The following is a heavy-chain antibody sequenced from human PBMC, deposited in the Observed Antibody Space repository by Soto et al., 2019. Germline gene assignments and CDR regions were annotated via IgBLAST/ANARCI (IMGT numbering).Heavy chain of an antibody. D-gene: IGHD2-21*02. Sequence: QVQLVQSGAEMKRPGSSVKVSCQASGSTFSSYTVSWVRQAPGQGLEWMGRIIPVIGVTNYAQKFKGRVTITADKSKTTAYMELSSLRSGDTSVYYCARRRYCGADCYSKYYYGMDVWGQGTTVTVSS. J-gene: IGHJ6*02. CDR2: IIPVIGVT. V-gene: IGHV1-69*02. CDR1: GSTFSSYT. CDR3: ARRRYCGADCYSKYYYGMDV.